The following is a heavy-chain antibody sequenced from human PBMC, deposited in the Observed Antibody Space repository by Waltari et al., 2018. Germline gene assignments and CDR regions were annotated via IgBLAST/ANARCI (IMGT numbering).Heavy chain of an antibody. CDR3: ARVASKLLGPPRY. J-gene: IGHJ4*02. CDR1: GFPFSSYS. CDR2: ISSSSSYI. Sequence: EVQLVESGGGLVKPGGSLSLSCAASGFPFSSYSMNWVRQAPGRGLEWVSSISSSSSYIYYADSVKGRFTISRDNAKNSLYLQMNSLRAEDTAVYYCARVASKLLGPPRYWGQGTLVTVSS. V-gene: IGHV3-21*03. D-gene: IGHD1-26*01.